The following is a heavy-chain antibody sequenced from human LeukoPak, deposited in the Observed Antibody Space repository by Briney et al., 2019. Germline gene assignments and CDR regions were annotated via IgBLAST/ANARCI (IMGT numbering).Heavy chain of an antibody. Sequence: SETLSLTCAVYGRSLRGYYWTWIRQPPGKGLEWIGETNHRGSTKYNPSPKSRVTISVDTSKNQGSMKMTSVTAADTALYYFVQGVSGSYYDDSWGPGTLVTVSS. J-gene: IGHJ5*01. CDR1: GRSLRGYY. D-gene: IGHD1-26*01. CDR3: VQGVSGSYYDDS. V-gene: IGHV4-34*01. CDR2: TNHRGST.